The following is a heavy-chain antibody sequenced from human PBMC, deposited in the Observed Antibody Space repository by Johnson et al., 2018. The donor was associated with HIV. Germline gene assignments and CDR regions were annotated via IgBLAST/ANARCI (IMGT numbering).Heavy chain of an antibody. CDR3: AKRVSGWNFGVDAFDI. V-gene: IGHV3-7*02. CDR1: GFTFSSYW. D-gene: IGHD6-19*01. Sequence: MQLVESGGGLVQPGGSLRLSCAASGFTFSSYWMSWVRQAPGKGLEWVANIKQDGSEKYYLDSVKGRFTISRDNAKNTLYLQMNSLRAEDTAVFYCAKRVSGWNFGVDAFDIWGQGTMVTVSS. J-gene: IGHJ3*02. CDR2: IKQDGSEK.